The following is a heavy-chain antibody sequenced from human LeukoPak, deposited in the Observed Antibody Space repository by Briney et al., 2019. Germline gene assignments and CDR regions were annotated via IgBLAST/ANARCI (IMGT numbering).Heavy chain of an antibody. Sequence: GGSLRLSCAASGFTFSSYGMHWVRQAPGKGLEWVAFIRYDGSNKYYADSVKGRFTISRDNSKNTLYLQMNSLRAEDTAVYYRAKDLKHYYDSSGSDNWFDPWGQGTLVTVSS. CDR2: IRYDGSNK. V-gene: IGHV3-30*02. CDR1: GFTFSSYG. D-gene: IGHD3-22*01. CDR3: AKDLKHYYDSSGSDNWFDP. J-gene: IGHJ5*02.